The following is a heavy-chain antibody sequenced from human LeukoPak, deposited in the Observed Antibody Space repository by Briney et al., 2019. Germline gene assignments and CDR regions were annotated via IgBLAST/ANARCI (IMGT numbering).Heavy chain of an antibody. V-gene: IGHV4-59*01. CDR1: GGSISGYY. Sequence: SETLSLTCSVSGGSISGYYWNWIRQPPGKGLEWIGYSYYSGSTSYSPSLKGRVSISVDTAKNQFSLKVNSAAAADTAVYYCARSRSSGWLGAFDYWGQGTLVTVSS. CDR3: ARSRSSGWLGAFDY. J-gene: IGHJ4*02. CDR2: SYYSGST. D-gene: IGHD6-19*01.